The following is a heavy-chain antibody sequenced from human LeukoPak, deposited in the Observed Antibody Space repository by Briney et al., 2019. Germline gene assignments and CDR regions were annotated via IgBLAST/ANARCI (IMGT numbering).Heavy chain of an antibody. Sequence: SETLSLTCTVSDGSINVYYWSWIRQPPGKGLEWIGYIYKSVNTNFNPSLKSRVTISVDTSKSQISLKLSSVTAADTAVYYCARDSSVAGTSFDYWGQGTLVTVSS. CDR3: ARDSSVAGTSFDY. CDR2: IYKSVNT. D-gene: IGHD6-19*01. CDR1: DGSINVYY. V-gene: IGHV4-59*01. J-gene: IGHJ4*02.